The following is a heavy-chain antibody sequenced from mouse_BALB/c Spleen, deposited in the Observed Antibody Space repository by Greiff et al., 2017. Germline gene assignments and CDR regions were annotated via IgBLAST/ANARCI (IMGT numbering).Heavy chain of an antibody. CDR3: AMDDGYAMDY. D-gene: IGHD2-12*01. Sequence: QVQLQQPGAELVKPGAPVKLSCKASGYTFTSYWMNWVKQRPGRGLEWIGRIDPSDSETHYNQKFKDKATLTVDKSSSTAYIQLSSLTSEDSAVYYCAMDDGYAMDYWGQGTSVTVSS. J-gene: IGHJ4*01. CDR2: IDPSDSET. V-gene: IGHV1-69*02. CDR1: GYTFTSYW.